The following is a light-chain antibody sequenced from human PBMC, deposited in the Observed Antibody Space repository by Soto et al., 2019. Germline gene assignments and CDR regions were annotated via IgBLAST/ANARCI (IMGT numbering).Light chain of an antibody. CDR2: FGS. Sequence: DIVMTQSPFSLSDTPGEPASISCRSSLSLYNSGYNYLDWYLQKPGQPPQLLIYFGSNRASGVPERFSGTGSGTDFTLEISRVESEDLGVYYCMQTLQTPLTFGGGTKVDI. J-gene: IGKJ4*01. CDR1: LSLYNSGYNY. CDR3: MQTLQTPLT. V-gene: IGKV2-28*01.